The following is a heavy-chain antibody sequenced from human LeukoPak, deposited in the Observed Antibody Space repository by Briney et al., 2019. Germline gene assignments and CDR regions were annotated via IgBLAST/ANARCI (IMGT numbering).Heavy chain of an antibody. Sequence: ASVKVSCKASGGTFSSYAISWVRQAPGQGLEWMGRIIPILGIANYAQKFQGRVTITADISTSTAYMELSSLRSEDTAVYYCARDSTVVTPDYWGQGTLVTVSS. D-gene: IGHD4-23*01. CDR3: ARDSTVVTPDY. V-gene: IGHV1-69*04. CDR1: GGTFSSYA. CDR2: IIPILGIA. J-gene: IGHJ4*02.